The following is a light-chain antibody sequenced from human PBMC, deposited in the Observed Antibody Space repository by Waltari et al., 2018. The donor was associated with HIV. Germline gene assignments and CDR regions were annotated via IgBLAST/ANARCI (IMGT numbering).Light chain of an antibody. J-gene: IGLJ3*02. Sequence: QSALTQPASVSGSPGQSITISCTGTSSDVRGYNYVSGYQQHPGKAPKLMISEVSNRPSGVSNRCSGSKSGNTASLTISGLQAEDEAEYYGSSYTSSSSLVVGGGTKLTVL. CDR2: EVS. CDR1: SSDVRGYNY. CDR3: SSYTSSSSLV. V-gene: IGLV2-14*01.